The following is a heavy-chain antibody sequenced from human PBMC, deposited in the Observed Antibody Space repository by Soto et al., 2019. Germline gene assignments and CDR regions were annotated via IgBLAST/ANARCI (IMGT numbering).Heavy chain of an antibody. CDR3: ASGLGELSFFDY. J-gene: IGHJ4*02. Sequence: GGSLRLSCAASGFTFSSYGMHWVRQAPGKGLEWVAVISYDGTKKYYADSVKGRATTSRDNLKNTLYLEMTSLRPDDTAVYYCASGLGELSFFDYWGQGTPVTVSS. CDR2: ISYDGTKK. V-gene: IGHV3-30*03. CDR1: GFTFSSYG. D-gene: IGHD3-16*02.